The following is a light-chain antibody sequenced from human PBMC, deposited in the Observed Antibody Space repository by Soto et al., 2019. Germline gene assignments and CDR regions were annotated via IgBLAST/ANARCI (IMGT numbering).Light chain of an antibody. CDR3: SSFTSTSTYV. V-gene: IGLV2-18*02. CDR2: EVS. Sequence: QSALTQPPYVSGSPGQSVAVSCTGTSSDVGSYNRVSWYQQPPGTAPKLMIYEVSNRPSGVPDRFSGSKSGNTASLTISGLEAEDEADYYCSSFTSTSTYVFGTGTKLTVL. J-gene: IGLJ1*01. CDR1: SSDVGSYNR.